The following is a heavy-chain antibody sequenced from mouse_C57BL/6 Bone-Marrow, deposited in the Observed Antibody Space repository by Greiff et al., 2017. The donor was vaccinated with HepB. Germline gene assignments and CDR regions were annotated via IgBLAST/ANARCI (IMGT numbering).Heavy chain of an antibody. D-gene: IGHD1-1*01. CDR3: AKPITTVVALYYYAMDY. CDR1: GYTFTSYW. CDR2: IHPNSGST. J-gene: IGHJ4*01. V-gene: IGHV1-64*01. Sequence: VQLQQSGAELVKPGASVKLSCKASGYTFTSYWMHWVKQRPGQGLEWIGMIHPNSGSTNYNEKFKSKATLTVDKSSSTAYMQLSSLTSEDSAVYYCAKPITTVVALYYYAMDYWGQGTSVTVSS.